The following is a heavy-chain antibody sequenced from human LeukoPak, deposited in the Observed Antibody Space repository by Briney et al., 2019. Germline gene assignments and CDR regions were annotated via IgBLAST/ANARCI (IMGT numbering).Heavy chain of an antibody. Sequence: GESLKISCKGSGYSFTTYWIAWVRQMPGKGLEWMGIIYPGDSDTTYSPSFQGRVTISADKSINTAYLQWSSLKASDTAMYYCARRVGAPNYFDPWGQGTLVTVSS. CDR2: IYPGDSDT. J-gene: IGHJ5*02. CDR1: GYSFTTYW. V-gene: IGHV5-51*01. D-gene: IGHD1-26*01. CDR3: ARRVGAPNYFDP.